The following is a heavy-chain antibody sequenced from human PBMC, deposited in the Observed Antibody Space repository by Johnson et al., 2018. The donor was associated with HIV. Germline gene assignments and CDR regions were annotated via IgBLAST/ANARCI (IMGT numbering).Heavy chain of an antibody. CDR3: ARGDRSTYYRRGAFDI. D-gene: IGHD1-26*01. V-gene: IGHV3-30*04. CDR2: ISYDGSDK. J-gene: IGHJ3*02. CDR1: GFTFTTYA. Sequence: QEKLVESGGGMVQPGRSLRLSCAASGFTFTTYALHWVRRAPGKGLEWVAVISYDGSDKYYADSVTGRFTISRDNSKNTLYLQMNSLRAEDTAAYSCARGDRSTYYRRGAFDIWGQGTMVTVSS.